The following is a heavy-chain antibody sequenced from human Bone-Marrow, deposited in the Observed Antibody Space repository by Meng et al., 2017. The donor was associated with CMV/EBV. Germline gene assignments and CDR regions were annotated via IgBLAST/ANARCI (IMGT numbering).Heavy chain of an antibody. CDR2: IYYSGST. D-gene: IGHD5-18*01. J-gene: IGHJ3*02. CDR1: GGSISSSSYY. Sequence: GSLRLSCTVSGGSISSSSYYWGWIRQPPGKGLEWIGSIYYSGSTYYNPSLKSRVTISVDTSKNQFSLKLSSVTAADTAVYYCARHIRIQLWFGIGAFDIWGPGKMVNVSS. CDR3: ARHIRIQLWFGIGAFDI. V-gene: IGHV4-39*01.